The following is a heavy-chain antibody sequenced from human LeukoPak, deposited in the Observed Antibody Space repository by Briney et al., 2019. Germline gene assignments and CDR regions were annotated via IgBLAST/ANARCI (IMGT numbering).Heavy chain of an antibody. CDR1: GYTFTEYY. J-gene: IGHJ4*02. Sequence: GASVKVSCKASGYTFTEYYVHWVRQAPGQGLEWMGLIEPASGGTDYAQKFQDRVTMTRDTSITTAYMELSRLRSDDTAVYYCARGPGVTDYWGQGTLVTVSS. D-gene: IGHD1-14*01. CDR3: ARGPGVTDY. CDR2: IEPASGGT. V-gene: IGHV1-2*06.